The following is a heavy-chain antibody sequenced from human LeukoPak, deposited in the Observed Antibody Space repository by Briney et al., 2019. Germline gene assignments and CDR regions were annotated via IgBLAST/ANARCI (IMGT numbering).Heavy chain of an antibody. D-gene: IGHD3-10*01. J-gene: IGHJ6*03. V-gene: IGHV3-73*01. CDR2: IRSKANSYAT. CDR3: TRHRSWFITMVRGGYYMDV. Sequence: GESLKLSCAASGFTFSGSAMHWVRQASGKWLEWVGRIRSKANSYATAYAASVKGRFTISRDDSKNTAYLQMNSLKTEDTAVYYCTRHRSWFITMVRGGYYMDVWGKGTTVTVSS. CDR1: GFTFSGSA.